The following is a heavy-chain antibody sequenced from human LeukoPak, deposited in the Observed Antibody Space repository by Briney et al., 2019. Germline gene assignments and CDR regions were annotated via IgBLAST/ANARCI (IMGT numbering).Heavy chain of an antibody. CDR3: ARDSLAAAGTALGYYYYYMDV. CDR2: IFYSGST. Sequence: SETLSLTCTVSGGSISTSNYYWGWIRQPPGKGLEWIGNIFYSGSTNYNPSLKSRVTISVDTSKNQFSLKLSSVTAADTAVYYCARDSLAAAGTALGYYYYYMDVWGKGTTVTISS. D-gene: IGHD6-13*01. CDR1: GGSISTSNYY. V-gene: IGHV4-39*07. J-gene: IGHJ6*03.